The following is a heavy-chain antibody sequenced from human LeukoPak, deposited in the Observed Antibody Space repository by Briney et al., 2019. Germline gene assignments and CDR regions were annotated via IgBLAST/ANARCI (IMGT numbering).Heavy chain of an antibody. D-gene: IGHD3-22*01. CDR3: AKDQRYYDSSGSTYYYYGMDV. Sequence: GGSLRLSCAASGFTFSAYAMTWVRQAPGKGLEWVSVISGSDGSTYYADSVKGRFTISRDNSKNTLHLQMNSLRAEDTAVYYCAKDQRYYDSSGSTYYYYGMDVWGQGTTVTVSS. CDR1: GFTFSAYA. J-gene: IGHJ6*02. V-gene: IGHV3-23*01. CDR2: ISGSDGST.